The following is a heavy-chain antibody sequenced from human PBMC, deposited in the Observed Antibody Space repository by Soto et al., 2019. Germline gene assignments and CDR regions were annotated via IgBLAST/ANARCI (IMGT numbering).Heavy chain of an antibody. CDR3: ASRKLITMARGAERTYCRDG. Sequence: GGSLRLSCAASGFTFSSYAMHWVRQAPGKGLEYVSAISSNGGSTYYANSVKGRFTISRDNSKDTLYLQMGSLRAEDMAVYYCASRKLITMARGAERTYCRDGWGKGITVSVSS. V-gene: IGHV3-64*01. CDR1: GFTFSSYA. J-gene: IGHJ6*04. CDR2: ISSNGGST. D-gene: IGHD3-10*01.